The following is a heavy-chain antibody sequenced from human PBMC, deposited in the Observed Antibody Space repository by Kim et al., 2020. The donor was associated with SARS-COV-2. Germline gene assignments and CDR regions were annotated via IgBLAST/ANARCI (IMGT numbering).Heavy chain of an antibody. D-gene: IGHD4-17*01. CDR3: ARQAIDIMTTVVTHHHAPYYYYGMDV. CDR2: IDPSDSYT. V-gene: IGHV5-10-1*01. Sequence: GESLKISCKGSGYSFTSYWISWVRQMPGKGLEWMGRIDPSDSYTNYSPSFQGHVTISADKSISTAYLQWSSLKASDTAMYYCARQAIDIMTTVVTHHHAPYYYYGMDVWGQGTTVTVSS. J-gene: IGHJ6*02. CDR1: GYSFTSYW.